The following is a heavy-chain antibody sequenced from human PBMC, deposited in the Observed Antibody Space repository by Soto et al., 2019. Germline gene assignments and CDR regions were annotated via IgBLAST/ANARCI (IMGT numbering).Heavy chain of an antibody. CDR2: INPNSGGT. CDR3: AREQLGQDYHFYFGMDV. D-gene: IGHD6-13*01. V-gene: IGHV1-2*04. J-gene: IGHJ6*02. Sequence: ASVKVSCKASGYTFTGYYMHWVRQAPGQGLEWMGWINPNSGGTNYAQKFQGWVTMTRDTSISTAYMELSRLRSDDTAVYYCAREQLGQDYHFYFGMDVWGQGTTVTLSS. CDR1: GYTFTGYY.